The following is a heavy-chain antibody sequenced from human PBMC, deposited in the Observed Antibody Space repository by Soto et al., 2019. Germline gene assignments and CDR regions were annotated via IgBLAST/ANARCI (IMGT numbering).Heavy chain of an antibody. CDR1: GFTFNSYS. CDR3: ARAGYYGSGILL. Sequence: EVQLVESGGGLVQPGGSLRLSCAASGFTFNSYSMNWVRQAPGKGLEWVSYISSSSSTIYYADSVKGRFTISRDNAKNSLYLQTNSLRDEDTAVYYCARAGYYGSGILLWGQGTLVTVSS. CDR2: ISSSSSTI. J-gene: IGHJ4*02. D-gene: IGHD3-10*01. V-gene: IGHV3-48*02.